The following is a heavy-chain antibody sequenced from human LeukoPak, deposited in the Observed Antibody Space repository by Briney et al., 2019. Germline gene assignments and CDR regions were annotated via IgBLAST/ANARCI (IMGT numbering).Heavy chain of an antibody. CDR2: IVVGGGNT. CDR3: AAESEYSSSWYVVDY. Sequence: GASVKVSFKASGFTFTSSAVQWVRQARGQRLEWIGWIVVGGGNTNYAQKFQGRVTITRDMSTSTAYMELSSLRSEDTAVYYCAAESEYSSSWYVVDYWGQGTLVTVSS. CDR1: GFTFTSSA. J-gene: IGHJ4*02. D-gene: IGHD6-13*01. V-gene: IGHV1-58*01.